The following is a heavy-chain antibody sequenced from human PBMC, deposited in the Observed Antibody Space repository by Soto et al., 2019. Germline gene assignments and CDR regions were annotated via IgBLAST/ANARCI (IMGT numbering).Heavy chain of an antibody. CDR2: MNPNSGNT. J-gene: IGHJ5*02. V-gene: IGHV1-8*01. CDR3: ARAPPYNWNYRDP. CDR1: GYTFTSYD. D-gene: IGHD1-7*01. Sequence: QVQLVQSVAEVKKPGASVKVSCKASGYTFTSYDINWVRQATGQGLEWMGWMNPNSGNTGYAQKFQGRVTMTRNTSMSTAYMELSSLRSEDTAVYYWARAPPYNWNYRDPWGQGTLVTVSS.